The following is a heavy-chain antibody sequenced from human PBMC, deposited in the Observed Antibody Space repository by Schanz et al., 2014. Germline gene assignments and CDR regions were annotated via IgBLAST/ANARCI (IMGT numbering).Heavy chain of an antibody. CDR1: GGTFSSYT. Sequence: QVQLVQSGAEVMKPGSSVKVSCKASGGTFSSYTINWVRQAPGQGLEWMGRIIPILGITNVAQTFQDRVTITADKSTSTAYMELSSLRYEDTAVYYCARGLGDERWLDLNEAFDIWGQGTIVTVSS. V-gene: IGHV1-69*02. CDR3: ARGLGDERWLDLNEAFDI. CDR2: IIPILGIT. J-gene: IGHJ3*02. D-gene: IGHD6-19*01.